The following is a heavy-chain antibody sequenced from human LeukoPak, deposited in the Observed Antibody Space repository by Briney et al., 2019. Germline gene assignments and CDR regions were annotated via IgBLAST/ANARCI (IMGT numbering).Heavy chain of an antibody. D-gene: IGHD3-10*01. CDR1: GFSFSSYW. CDR2: IWYDASNR. CDR3: ASGLIGGSFDY. J-gene: IGHJ4*02. V-gene: IGHV3-33*08. Sequence: GGSLRLSCAASGFSFSSYWMHWVRQTPGKGLEWVALIWYDASNRFYADSVKGRFTISRDNSKSTLYLQMSSLRAEDTAVYFCASGLIGGSFDYWGQGTLVTVFS.